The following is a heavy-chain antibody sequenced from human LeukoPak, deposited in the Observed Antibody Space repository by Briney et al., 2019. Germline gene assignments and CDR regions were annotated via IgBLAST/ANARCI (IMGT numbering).Heavy chain of an antibody. CDR2: IYHSGST. CDR3: ARHPELYFFDY. D-gene: IGHD3-10*01. Sequence: SETLSLTCIVSGASISSHYWSWMRQPPGKGLEWIGYIYHSGSTKYNPSLKSRVAISVDTSKNQVSLTLSSVTAADTAVYYCARHPELYFFDYWGQGTLVTVSS. CDR1: GASISSHY. J-gene: IGHJ4*02. V-gene: IGHV4-59*08.